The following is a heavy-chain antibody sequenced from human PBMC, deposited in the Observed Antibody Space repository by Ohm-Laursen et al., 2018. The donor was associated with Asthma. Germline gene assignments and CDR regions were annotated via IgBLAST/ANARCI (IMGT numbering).Heavy chain of an antibody. V-gene: IGHV4-59*02. CDR2: MFSSGGA. D-gene: IGHD3-9*01. CDR3: ARLDWAQSMFGS. CDR1: GGSVSGYY. Sequence: SETLSLTCAVFGGSVSGYYWTWVRPPPGRELEWIAYMFSSGGANYNPSLKSRVTLSTDTSTNQVSLRLSSVTAADTAVYFCARLDWAQSMFGSWGQGTLVTVSS. J-gene: IGHJ4*02.